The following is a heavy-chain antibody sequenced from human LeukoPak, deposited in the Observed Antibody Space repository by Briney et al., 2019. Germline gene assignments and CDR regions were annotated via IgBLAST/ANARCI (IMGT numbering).Heavy chain of an antibody. CDR3: AREGDPRGELLGHYYYGMDV. V-gene: IGHV4-34*01. CDR1: GGSLSSYY. Sequence: PSETLSLTCAVYGGSLSSYYWSWIRQPPGMGLEWIGEINHSGTTNYNPSLKSRVTISVDTSKNQFSLKLSSVTAADTAVYYCAREGDPRGELLGHYYYGMDVWGQGTTVTVSS. J-gene: IGHJ6*02. CDR2: INHSGTT. D-gene: IGHD1-26*01.